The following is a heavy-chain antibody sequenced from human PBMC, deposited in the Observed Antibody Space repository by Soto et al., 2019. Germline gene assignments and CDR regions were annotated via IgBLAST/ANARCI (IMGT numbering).Heavy chain of an antibody. CDR2: IIPIFGTA. D-gene: IGHD6-13*01. Sequence: ASVKVSCKASGGTFSSYAISWVRQAPGQGLEWMGGIIPIFGTANYAQKFQGRVTITADESTSTAYMELSSLRSEDTAVYYCARAAAAVNNWFDPWGQGTLVTVS. J-gene: IGHJ5*02. V-gene: IGHV1-69*13. CDR3: ARAAAAVNNWFDP. CDR1: GGTFSSYA.